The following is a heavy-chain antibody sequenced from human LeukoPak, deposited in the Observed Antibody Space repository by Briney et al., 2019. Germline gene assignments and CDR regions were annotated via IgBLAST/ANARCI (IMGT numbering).Heavy chain of an antibody. D-gene: IGHD6-19*01. CDR1: GFTFNNYG. Sequence: QSGGSLRLSCAASGFTFNNYGMHWVRQAPGKGLEWVAFIRYDGNNKYYADSVKGRFTISRDNSKNTLYLQMNSLRAEDTAVYYCAKVSLAVAYLKSLDYWGQGTLVTVSS. V-gene: IGHV3-30*02. CDR2: IRYDGNNK. CDR3: AKVSLAVAYLKSLDY. J-gene: IGHJ4*02.